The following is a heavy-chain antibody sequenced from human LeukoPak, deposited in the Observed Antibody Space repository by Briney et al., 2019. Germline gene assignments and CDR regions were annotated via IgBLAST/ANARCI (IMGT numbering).Heavy chain of an antibody. CDR2: INPNSGGT. D-gene: IGHD6-13*01. Sequence: ASVRVSCKASGYTFTGYYMHWVRQAPGQGLEWMGWINPNSGGTNYAQKFQGRVTMTRDTSISTAYMELSRLRSDDTAVYYCARDGEGVIAAAGKVDYWGQGTLVTVSS. CDR3: ARDGEGVIAAAGKVDY. V-gene: IGHV1-2*02. CDR1: GYTFTGYY. J-gene: IGHJ4*02.